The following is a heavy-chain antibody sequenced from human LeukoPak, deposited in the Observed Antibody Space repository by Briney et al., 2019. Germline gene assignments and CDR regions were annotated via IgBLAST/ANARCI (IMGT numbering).Heavy chain of an antibody. CDR2: IYTSGST. J-gene: IGHJ4*02. CDR3: ARVGANGSGYYFDY. V-gene: IGHV4-4*07. D-gene: IGHD1-26*01. CDR1: GGSISSYY. Sequence: SETLSLTCTVSGGSISSYYWSWIRQPAGKGLEWIGRIYTSGSTNYNPSLKSRVTISVDKSENQFSLKLSSVTAADTAVYYCARVGANGSGYYFDYWGQGTLVTVSS.